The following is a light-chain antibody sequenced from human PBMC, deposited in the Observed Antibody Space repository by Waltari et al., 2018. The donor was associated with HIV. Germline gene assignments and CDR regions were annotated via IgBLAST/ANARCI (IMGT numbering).Light chain of an antibody. CDR1: SRDVGGYDS. CDR3: SSYGGSGTSV. Sequence: QPALTQPASVSGSPGQSITISCAGTSRDVGGYDSVSWYQEHPGKAPPLIIFDVNKRPSGVSNRFSGSKSGNTASLTISGLQAEDEADYYCSSYGGSGTSVFGSGTNVTVL. J-gene: IGLJ1*01. V-gene: IGLV2-23*02. CDR2: DVN.